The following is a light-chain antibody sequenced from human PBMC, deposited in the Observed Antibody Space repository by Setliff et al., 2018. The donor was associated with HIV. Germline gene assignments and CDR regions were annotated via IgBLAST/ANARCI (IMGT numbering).Light chain of an antibody. Sequence: DIQMTQSPSTLSASVGDRVTITCRASHSTSSWLAWYPQKPGRAPKLLIYEASSLESGVPSRFSGSGPGTEFTLTISSLQPDDFATYYCHQYSNYPLTFGGGTKVDIK. CDR3: HQYSNYPLT. CDR2: EAS. J-gene: IGKJ4*01. CDR1: HSTSSW. V-gene: IGKV1-5*03.